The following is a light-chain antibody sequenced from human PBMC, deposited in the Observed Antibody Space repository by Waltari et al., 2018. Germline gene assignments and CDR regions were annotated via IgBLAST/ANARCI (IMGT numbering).Light chain of an antibody. CDR1: QSLAKY. CDR2: GAS. CDR3: QHYVRLPAT. J-gene: IGKJ1*01. Sequence: SCKASQSLAKYSAWKQKKPGQTPMHLIYGASTSATGTPARFRGRGSGKDFNLSIARLETEDVAIYYCQHYVRLPATFGQGTTVEI. V-gene: IGKV3-20*01.